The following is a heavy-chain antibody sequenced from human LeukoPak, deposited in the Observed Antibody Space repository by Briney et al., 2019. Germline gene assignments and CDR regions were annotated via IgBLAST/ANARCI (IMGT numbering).Heavy chain of an antibody. CDR3: ARDLSGPELGYFDY. V-gene: IGHV3-23*01. Sequence: GGSLRLSCAASGFTFSSSAMSWVRQAPGKGLEWVSAISGSGSTIYYADSVKGRFAISRDNAKNSLYLQMNSLRAEDTAVYYCARDLSGPELGYFDYWGQGTLVTVSS. J-gene: IGHJ4*02. CDR2: ISGSGSTI. CDR1: GFTFSSSA. D-gene: IGHD6-19*01.